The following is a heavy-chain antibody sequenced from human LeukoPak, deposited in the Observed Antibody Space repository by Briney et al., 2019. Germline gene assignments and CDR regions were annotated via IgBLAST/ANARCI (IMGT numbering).Heavy chain of an antibody. V-gene: IGHV4-39*01. CDR2: IYYSGST. J-gene: IGHJ4*02. CDR3: ARHGHEETYYYDSSGYVYFDY. D-gene: IGHD3-22*01. Sequence: PSETLSLTCTVSGGSISSSSYYWGWIRQPPGKGLEWIGSIYYSGSTYYNPSLKSRVTISVDTSKNQFSLKLSSVTAADTAVYYCARHGHEETYYYDSSGYVYFDYWGQGTLVTVSS. CDR1: GGSISSSSYY.